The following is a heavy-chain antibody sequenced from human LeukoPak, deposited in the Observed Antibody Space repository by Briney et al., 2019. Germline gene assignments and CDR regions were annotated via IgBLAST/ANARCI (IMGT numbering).Heavy chain of an antibody. CDR1: GGTFISYA. CDR2: IIPIFGTA. CDR3: ARVKYNWNSAPFDY. V-gene: IGHV1-69*01. D-gene: IGHD1-7*01. J-gene: IGHJ4*02. Sequence: ASVKVSCKASGGTFISYAISWVRQAPGQGLEWMGGIIPIFGTANYAQKFQGRVTITADESTSTAYMELSSLRSEDTAVYYCARVKYNWNSAPFDYWGQGTLVTVSS.